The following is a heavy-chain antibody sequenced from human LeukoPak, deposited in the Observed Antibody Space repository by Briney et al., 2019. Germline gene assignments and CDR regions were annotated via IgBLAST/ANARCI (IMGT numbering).Heavy chain of an antibody. V-gene: IGHV1-8*03. CDR3: AREVAAAYYFDY. CDR2: MNPNSGNT. CDR1: GYTFTSYD. D-gene: IGHD6-13*01. Sequence: ASVKVSCKASGYTFTSYDINWVRQATGQGLEWMGWMNPNSGNTGYAQKFQGRVTITRNTSISTAYMELSSLRSEDTAVYYCAREVAAAYYFDYWGQGTLVTVSS. J-gene: IGHJ4*02.